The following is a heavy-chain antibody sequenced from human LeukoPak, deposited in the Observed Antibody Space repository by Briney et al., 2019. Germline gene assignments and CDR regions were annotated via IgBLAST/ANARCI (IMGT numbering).Heavy chain of an antibody. J-gene: IGHJ4*02. Sequence: GGSLRLSCAASGFTFSSYWMHWVRQAPGKGLGWVSRINSDGSSTSYADSVKGRFTISRDNAKATLYLQMNSLRAEDTAVYYCAREDDGAARPIGYWGQGTLVTVSS. CDR1: GFTFSSYW. V-gene: IGHV3-74*01. CDR3: AREDDGAARPIGY. CDR2: INSDGSST. D-gene: IGHD6-6*01.